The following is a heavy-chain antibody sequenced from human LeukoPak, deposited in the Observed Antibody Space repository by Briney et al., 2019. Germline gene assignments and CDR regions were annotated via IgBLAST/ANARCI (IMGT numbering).Heavy chain of an antibody. J-gene: IGHJ4*02. D-gene: IGHD7-27*01. CDR2: INHGGSI. CDR1: GGSFSGYY. CDR3: ARRPGTFDY. V-gene: IGHV4-34*01. Sequence: SETLSLTCAVYGGSFSGYYWSWIRQPPGKGLKWLGEINHGGSINYNPSLKSRVTVSLDTSKNQFSLKLNSVTAADTAVYYCARRPGTFDYWGQGTLVTVSS.